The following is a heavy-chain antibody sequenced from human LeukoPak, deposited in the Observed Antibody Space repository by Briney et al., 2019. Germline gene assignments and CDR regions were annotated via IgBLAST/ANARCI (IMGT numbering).Heavy chain of an antibody. CDR2: FDPEDGET. CDR3: ARGSIEYSSSSTFRY. D-gene: IGHD6-6*01. J-gene: IGHJ4*02. Sequence: ASVKVSCKVSGYTLTELSMHWVRQAPGKGLEWMGGFDPEDGETIYAQKFQGRVTMTEGTSTDTAYMELSSLRSEDTAVYYCARGSIEYSSSSTFRYWGQGTLVTVSS. V-gene: IGHV1-24*01. CDR1: GYTLTELS.